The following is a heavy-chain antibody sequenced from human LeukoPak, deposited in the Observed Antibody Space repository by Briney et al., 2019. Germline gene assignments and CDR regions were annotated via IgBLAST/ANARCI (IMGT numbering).Heavy chain of an antibody. CDR3: ARDGGSYYTYYYYYYMDV. D-gene: IGHD1-26*01. Sequence: GGSLRLSCEASGFTFSRYWMRCVRHAPGEGLVWVSRINSDVSRTTYADSVRGRFTISRDNAKNSLYLQMNSLRAEDTAVYYCARDGGSYYTYYYYYYMDVWGKGTTVTVSS. J-gene: IGHJ6*03. CDR1: GFTFSRYW. CDR2: INSDVSRT. V-gene: IGHV3-74*01.